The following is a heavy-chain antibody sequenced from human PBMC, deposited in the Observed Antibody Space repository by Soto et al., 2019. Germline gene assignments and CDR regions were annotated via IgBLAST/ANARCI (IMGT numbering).Heavy chain of an antibody. CDR1: GSTFSSYA. Sequence: SVKVSCKASGSTFSSYAISWVRQAPGQGLEWMGGIIPIFGTANYAQKFQGRVTITADESTSTAYMELSSLRSEDTAVYYCASDGLGITIFGGPLKRYAFDIWGQGTMVNVSS. J-gene: IGHJ3*02. V-gene: IGHV1-69*13. CDR3: ASDGLGITIFGGPLKRYAFDI. D-gene: IGHD3-3*01. CDR2: IIPIFGTA.